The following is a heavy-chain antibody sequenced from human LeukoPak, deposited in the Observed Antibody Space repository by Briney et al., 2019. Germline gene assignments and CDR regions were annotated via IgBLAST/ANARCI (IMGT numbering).Heavy chain of an antibody. CDR2: ISGSGGST. D-gene: IGHD5-12*01. CDR3: ARKGYSGYERPFDY. CDR1: GFTFSSYA. J-gene: IGHJ4*02. V-gene: IGHV3-23*01. Sequence: GGSLRLSCAASGFTFSSYAMSWVRQAPGKGLEWVSGISGSGGSTYYADSVKGRFTISRDNSKNRLYLQMNSLRAEDTAVYYCARKGYSGYERPFDYWGQGARVTVSS.